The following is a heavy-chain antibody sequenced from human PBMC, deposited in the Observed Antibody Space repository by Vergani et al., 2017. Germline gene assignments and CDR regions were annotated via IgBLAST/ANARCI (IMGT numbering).Heavy chain of an antibody. CDR2: IKSTFDRGTT. V-gene: IGHV3-15*07. CDR1: GFSFRNAW. Sequence: EVQLVESGGGIVKPGGSLRLSCVASGFSFRNAWMNWVRRTPGKGLEWVGRIKSTFDRGTTDYAAAVKGRFTISRDDSKNTLFLQMNGLKTEDIGVYYCTTDPRYCGDGSGYGLRDHHYYGMDVWGQGTTVTVSS. D-gene: IGHD2-21*01. J-gene: IGHJ6*02. CDR3: TTDPRYCGDGSGYGLRDHHYYGMDV.